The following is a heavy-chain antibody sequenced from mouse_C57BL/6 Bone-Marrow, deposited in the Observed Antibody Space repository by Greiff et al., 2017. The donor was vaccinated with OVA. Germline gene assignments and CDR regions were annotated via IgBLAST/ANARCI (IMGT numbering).Heavy chain of an antibody. CDR3: ARSHYGNSYLYVDV. D-gene: IGHD2-1*01. J-gene: IGHJ1*03. Sequence: QVQLQQSGAELVRPGSSVKLSCKASYFAFTASAMHWVKQRPGHGLEWIGSFTMYSDATEYSENFKGKATLTANTSSSTAYMELSSLTSEDSAVYYGARSHYGNSYLYVDVWGTGATVTVAS. CDR1: YFAFTASA. CDR2: FTMYSDAT. V-gene: IGHV1-49*01.